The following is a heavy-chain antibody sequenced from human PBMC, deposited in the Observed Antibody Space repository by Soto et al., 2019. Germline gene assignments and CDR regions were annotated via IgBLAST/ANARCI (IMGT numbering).Heavy chain of an antibody. V-gene: IGHV4-59*01. Sequence: SETLSLTCTVSGGSISSYYWSWIRQPPGKGLEWIGYIYYSGSTNYNPSLKSRVTISVDTSKNQFSLKLSSVTAADTAVYYCARGWRREPTNFDYWGQGTLVTVSS. CDR2: IYYSGST. D-gene: IGHD1-26*01. CDR1: GGSISSYY. CDR3: ARGWRREPTNFDY. J-gene: IGHJ4*02.